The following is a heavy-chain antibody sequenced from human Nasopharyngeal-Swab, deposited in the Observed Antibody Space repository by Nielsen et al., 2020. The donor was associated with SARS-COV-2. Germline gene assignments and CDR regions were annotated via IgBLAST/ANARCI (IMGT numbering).Heavy chain of an antibody. J-gene: IGHJ4*02. CDR2: IWYDGSNK. Sequence: GESLKISCAASGFTFSSYGMHWVRQAPGKGLEWVAVIWYDGSNKYYADSVKGRFTISRDNSKNTLYLQMNSLRAEDTAVYYCARDYEPGAEYSSSRGFDYWGQGTLVTVSS. CDR1: GFTFSSYG. V-gene: IGHV3-33*01. D-gene: IGHD6-6*01. CDR3: ARDYEPGAEYSSSRGFDY.